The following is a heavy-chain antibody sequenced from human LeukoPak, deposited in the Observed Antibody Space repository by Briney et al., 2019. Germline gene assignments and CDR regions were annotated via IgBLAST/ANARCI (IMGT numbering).Heavy chain of an antibody. CDR1: GGSFSGYY. J-gene: IGHJ3*02. CDR2: INHSVST. Sequence: NPSETLSLTCAVYGGSFSGYYWSWIRQPPGKGLEWIGEINHSVSTNYNPSLKSRVTISVDTSKNQFSLKLSSVTAADTAVYYCARGKDTAMGTAFDIWGQGTMVTVSS. D-gene: IGHD5-18*01. V-gene: IGHV4-34*01. CDR3: ARGKDTAMGTAFDI.